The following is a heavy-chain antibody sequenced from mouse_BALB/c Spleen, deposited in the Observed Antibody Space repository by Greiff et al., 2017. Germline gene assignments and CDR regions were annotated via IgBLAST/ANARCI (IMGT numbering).Heavy chain of an antibody. CDR3: ARYGSSPGYFDY. CDR1: GDSITSGY. D-gene: IGHD1-1*01. Sequence: VQLKESGPSLVKPSQTLSLTCSVTGDSITSGYWNWIRKFPGNKLEYMGYISYSGSTYYNPSLKSRISITRDTSKNQYYLQLNSVTTEDTATYYCARYGSSPGYFDYWGQGTTLTVSS. J-gene: IGHJ2*01. CDR2: ISYSGST. V-gene: IGHV3-8*02.